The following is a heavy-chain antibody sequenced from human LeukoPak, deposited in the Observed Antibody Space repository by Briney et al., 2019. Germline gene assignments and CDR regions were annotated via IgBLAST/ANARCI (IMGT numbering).Heavy chain of an antibody. CDR3: AREMSGCSGGSCYSFAFDI. Sequence: SETLSLTCTVSGGSISIYYWSWIRQPPGKGLEWIGYIYHSGSTNYNPSLKSRVAISVDTSKNQFSLKLSSVTAADTAVYYCAREMSGCSGGSCYSFAFDIWGQGTMVTVSS. D-gene: IGHD2-15*01. V-gene: IGHV4-59*01. CDR2: IYHSGST. J-gene: IGHJ3*02. CDR1: GGSISIYY.